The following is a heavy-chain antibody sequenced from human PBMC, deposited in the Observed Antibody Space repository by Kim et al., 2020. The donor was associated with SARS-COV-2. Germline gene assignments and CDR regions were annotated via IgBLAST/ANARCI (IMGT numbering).Heavy chain of an antibody. CDR2: IYYSGST. CDR3: AREGVLMVRGVRYYYGMDV. Sequence: SETLSLTCTVSGGSISSGGYYWSWIRQHPGKGLEWIGYIYYSGSTYYNPSLKSRVTISVDTSKNQFSLKLSSVTAADTAVYYCAREGVLMVRGVRYYYGMDVCGQGTTVTVSS. V-gene: IGHV4-31*03. J-gene: IGHJ6*02. CDR1: GGSISSGGYY. D-gene: IGHD3-10*01.